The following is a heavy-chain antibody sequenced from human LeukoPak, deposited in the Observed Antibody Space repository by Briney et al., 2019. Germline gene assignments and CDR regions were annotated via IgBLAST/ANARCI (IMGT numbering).Heavy chain of an antibody. D-gene: IGHD3-3*01. CDR1: GFTFSSYA. J-gene: IGHJ6*02. V-gene: IGHV3-30*14. CDR2: ISYDGSNK. Sequence: PGGSLRLSCAASGFTFSSYAMHWVRQAPGKGLEWVAVISYDGSNKYYADSVKGRFTISRDNSKNTLYLQMNSLRAEDTAVYYCARGNFWSGYYGMDVWGQGTTVTVSS. CDR3: ARGNFWSGYYGMDV.